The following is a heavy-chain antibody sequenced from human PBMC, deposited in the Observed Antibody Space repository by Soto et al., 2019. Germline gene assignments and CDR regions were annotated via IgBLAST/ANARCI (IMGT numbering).Heavy chain of an antibody. D-gene: IGHD1-26*01. CDR2: INAGNGNT. CDR3: EIGRRIVGAXTRGDSFDY. V-gene: IGHV1-3*01. CDR1: GYTFTSYA. J-gene: IGHJ4*02. Sequence: ASVKVSCKPSGYTFTSYAMHCVRQAPAQRLEWMGWINAGNGNTKYSQKFQGSVTITRDTSGSTPYLERSSLXTEDTAVCYCEIGRRIVGAXTRGDSFDYWGQGTLLTVCS.